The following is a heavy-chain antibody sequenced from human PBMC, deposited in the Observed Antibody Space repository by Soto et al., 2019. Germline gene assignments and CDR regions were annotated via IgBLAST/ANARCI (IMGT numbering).Heavy chain of an antibody. CDR1: GFTFDDYA. D-gene: IGHD6-19*01. J-gene: IGHJ6*02. CDR3: AKDAHRGWYAVGCMDV. Sequence: GGSLRLSCAASGFTFDDYAMHWVRQAPGKGLEWVSGISWNSGSIGYADSVKGRFTTSRDNAKNSLYLQMNSLRAEDTALYYCAKDAHRGWYAVGCMDVWGQGTTVTVSS. V-gene: IGHV3-9*01. CDR2: ISWNSGSI.